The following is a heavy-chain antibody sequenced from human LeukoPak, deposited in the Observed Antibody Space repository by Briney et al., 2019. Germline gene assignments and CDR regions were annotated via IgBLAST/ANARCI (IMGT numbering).Heavy chain of an antibody. CDR1: GGSFSGYY. V-gene: IGHV4-34*01. J-gene: IGHJ4*02. D-gene: IGHD6-13*01. CDR3: ARDPEYSSSWYSSY. CDR2: INHSGST. Sequence: SETLSLTCAVYGGSFSGYYWSWIRQPPGKGLEWIGEINHSGSTDYNPSLKSRVTISVDTSKNQFSLKLNSVTAADTAVYYCARDPEYSSSWYSSYWGQGTLVTVSS.